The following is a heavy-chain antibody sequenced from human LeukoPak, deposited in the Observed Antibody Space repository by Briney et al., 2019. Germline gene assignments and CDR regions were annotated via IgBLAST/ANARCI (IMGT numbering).Heavy chain of an antibody. D-gene: IGHD5-18*01. J-gene: IGHJ4*02. CDR1: GFTFSSYW. CDR3: ASFIQLWSPRIDY. CDR2: IKQDGSEK. V-gene: IGHV3-7*01. Sequence: PGGSLRLSCAASGFTFSSYWMSWVRQAPGKGLEWVANIKQDGSEKYYVDSVKGRFTISRDNAKNSLYLQMNSLRAEDTAVYYCASFIQLWSPRIDYWGQGTLVTVSS.